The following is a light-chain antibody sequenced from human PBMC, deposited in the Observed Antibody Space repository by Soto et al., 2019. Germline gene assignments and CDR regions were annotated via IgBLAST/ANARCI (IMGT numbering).Light chain of an antibody. V-gene: IGKV1-5*03. J-gene: IGKJ2*01. CDR1: QSVISW. CDR2: KAS. Sequence: DTQMTQSPSIVSASVGDRVTITCRASQSVISWLAWYQQKPGQAPRLLIYKASSLESGVPSSFSGSGSGTEFTLSINSLQPDHVATYYCLQYHCFPYTFGQGTKLEI. CDR3: LQYHCFPYT.